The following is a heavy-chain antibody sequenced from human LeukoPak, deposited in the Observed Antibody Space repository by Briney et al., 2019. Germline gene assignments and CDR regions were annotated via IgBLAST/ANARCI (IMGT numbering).Heavy chain of an antibody. CDR3: ARLGYCSGTSCYGVDY. CDR1: GYIFSSYW. D-gene: IGHD2-2*01. CDR2: IYPGGSDS. J-gene: IGHJ4*02. Sequence: HGASLQISCKGSGYIFSSYWIAWGRQLPGKGLEWMGIIYPGGSDSRYSPPFQGQVTISADKSITTAYLQWSSLKASDTAMYYCARLGYCSGTSCYGVDYWGQGTLVTVSS. V-gene: IGHV5-51*01.